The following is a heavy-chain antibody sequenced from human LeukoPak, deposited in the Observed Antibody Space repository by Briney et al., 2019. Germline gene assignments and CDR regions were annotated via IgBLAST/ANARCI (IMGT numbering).Heavy chain of an antibody. CDR1: GYTFTSYY. Sequence: ASVKVSCKASGYTFTSYYMHWVRQAPGQGLEWMGIINPSGGSTSYAQKFQGRVTMTRDTSTSTVYMELSSLRSEDTAVYYCARESGGDYVWGSYRISYYDYWGQGTLVTVSS. J-gene: IGHJ4*02. CDR2: INPSGGST. CDR3: ARESGGDYVWGSYRISYYDY. D-gene: IGHD3-16*02. V-gene: IGHV1-46*01.